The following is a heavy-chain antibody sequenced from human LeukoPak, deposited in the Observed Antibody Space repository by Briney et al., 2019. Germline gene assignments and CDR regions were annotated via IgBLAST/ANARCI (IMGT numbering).Heavy chain of an antibody. CDR1: GYTLTQLS. D-gene: IGHD3-10*01. Sequence: ASVKVSCKVSGYTLTQLSMHWLRQAPGKGLEWMGGFDPEDGETIYAQKFEGRVTMTEDTSTDTAYMELSSMRSEDTAVYYCATGFGFGELSFDYWGQGTLVTVSS. CDR2: FDPEDGET. CDR3: ATGFGFGELSFDY. V-gene: IGHV1-24*01. J-gene: IGHJ4*02.